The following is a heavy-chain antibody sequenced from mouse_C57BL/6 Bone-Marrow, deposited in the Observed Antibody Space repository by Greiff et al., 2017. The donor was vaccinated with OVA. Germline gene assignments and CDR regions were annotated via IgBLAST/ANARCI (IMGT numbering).Heavy chain of an antibody. J-gene: IGHJ2*01. Sequence: EVKLMESGGGLVKPGGSLKLSCAASGFTFSDYGMHWVRQAPEKGLEWVAYISSGSSTNYYAEPVKGRFTISRDNAKNTLFLQMTSLRSEDTAMYYCARGYYSSSPYFDYWGQGTTLTVSS. CDR2: ISSGSSTN. D-gene: IGHD1-1*01. CDR3: ARGYYSSSPYFDY. CDR1: GFTFSDYG. V-gene: IGHV5-17*01.